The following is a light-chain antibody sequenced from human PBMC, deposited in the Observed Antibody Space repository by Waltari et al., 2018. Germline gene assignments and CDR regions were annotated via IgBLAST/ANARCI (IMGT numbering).Light chain of an antibody. CDR2: DGS. CDR1: QSVWNTY. V-gene: IGKV3D-20*01. CDR3: QQYHSSLYT. J-gene: IGKJ2*01. Sequence: IVLTQSPAILSLSPGETGTLSCEASQSVWNTYLAWYQHKPGQAPRLLIYDGSARATGTPDRFSGSGAATQFTLTISRLEPEDFALYYCQQYHSSLYTFGQGTRLEMK.